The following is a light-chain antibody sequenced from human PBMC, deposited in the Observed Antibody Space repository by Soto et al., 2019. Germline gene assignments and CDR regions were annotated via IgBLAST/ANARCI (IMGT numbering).Light chain of an antibody. V-gene: IGLV2-14*03. CDR3: TSYASSSTLWV. Sequence: QSVLTQPASVSRSPGQSITISCTGTNSDVGGYNFVSWYQQHPGKAPKVIIYDVTNRPSGVSNRFSGSKSGNTASLTISGLQAEDEADYYCTSYASSSTLWVFGGGTKLTVL. CDR1: NSDVGGYNF. CDR2: DVT. J-gene: IGLJ3*02.